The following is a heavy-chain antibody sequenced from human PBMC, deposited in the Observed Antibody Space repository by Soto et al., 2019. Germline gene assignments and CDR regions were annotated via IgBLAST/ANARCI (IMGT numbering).Heavy chain of an antibody. CDR3: ARRGSGSYYDY. Sequence: EVQLLESGGGLVQPGGSLRLSCAASGFTFSSYAMRWVRQAPVKGLEWVSAISGSGDSTYYADPVKGRFTISRDNSKTTLYLQMNSLRAEDTAVYYCARRGSGSYYDYWGQGTLVTVSS. D-gene: IGHD1-26*01. V-gene: IGHV3-23*01. J-gene: IGHJ4*02. CDR2: ISGSGDST. CDR1: GFTFSSYA.